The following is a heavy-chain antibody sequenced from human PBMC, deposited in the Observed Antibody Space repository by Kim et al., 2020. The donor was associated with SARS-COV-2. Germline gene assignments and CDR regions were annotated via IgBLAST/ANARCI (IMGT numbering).Heavy chain of an antibody. CDR3: ARVLLGYGSGRFVVFDI. J-gene: IGHJ3*02. D-gene: IGHD3-10*01. CDR1: GGSISSGGYY. Sequence: SETLSLTCTVSGGSISSGGYYWSWIRQHPGKGLEWIGYIYYSGSTYYNPSLKSRVTISVDTSKNQFSLKLSSVTAADTAVYYCARVLLGYGSGRFVVFDIWGQGTMVTVSS. V-gene: IGHV4-31*03. CDR2: IYYSGST.